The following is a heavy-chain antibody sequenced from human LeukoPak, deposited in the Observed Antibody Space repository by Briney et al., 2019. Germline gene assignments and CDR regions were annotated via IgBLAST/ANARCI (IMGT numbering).Heavy chain of an antibody. CDR2: VVPLVDMT. J-gene: IGHJ4*02. Sequence: ASVKVSCKASGDSFNKYATTWVRQAPGQGLEWMGRVVPLVDMTQYAQKFQGRVTISVDKSTSIVYMELSSLTFADTAVYFCARAAPGRSGSSTLDYWGQGTLVTVS. D-gene: IGHD1-1*01. V-gene: IGHV1-69*04. CDR1: GDSFNKYA. CDR3: ARAAPGRSGSSTLDY.